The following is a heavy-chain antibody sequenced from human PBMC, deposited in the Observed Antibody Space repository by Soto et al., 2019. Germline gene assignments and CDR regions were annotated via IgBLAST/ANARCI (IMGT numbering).Heavy chain of an antibody. CDR3: ARDYYDSSGYYTNVWWFDP. J-gene: IGHJ5*02. D-gene: IGHD3-22*01. V-gene: IGHV4-31*03. Sequence: SETLSLTCTVSGGTVSIGGDYWSWIRQHPGKGLEWIGYIYYSGSTYYNPSLKSRVTISVDPSKNQFSLKLSSVTAADTAVYYCARDYYDSSGYYTNVWWFDPWGQGNLVTGS. CDR1: GGTVSIGGDY. CDR2: IYYSGST.